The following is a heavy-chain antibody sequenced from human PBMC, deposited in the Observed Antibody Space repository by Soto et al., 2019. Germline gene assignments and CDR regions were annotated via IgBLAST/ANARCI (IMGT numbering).Heavy chain of an antibody. CDR3: ARLLRVIAVAGEGVFAFDI. CDR1: GGTFSSYA. V-gene: IGHV1-69*01. D-gene: IGHD6-19*01. Sequence: QVQLVQSGAEVKKPGYSVKVSCKASGGTFSSYAISWVRQAPGQGLEWMGGIIPIFGTENYAQKFQCRVTITAVESTSTAYMELSSLRSEDTAVYYCARLLRVIAVAGEGVFAFDIWGQGTMVTVSS. CDR2: IIPIFGTE. J-gene: IGHJ3*02.